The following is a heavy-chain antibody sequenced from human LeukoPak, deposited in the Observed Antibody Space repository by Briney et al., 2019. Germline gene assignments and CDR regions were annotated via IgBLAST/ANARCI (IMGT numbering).Heavy chain of an antibody. CDR2: ISSGSRTI. CDR3: ARESITGHRDFDY. J-gene: IGHJ4*02. Sequence: TGGSLRLSCAASGFTFSSYSMNWVRQAPGKGLEWLSYISSGSRTIYYADSVQGRFTVSRDTAKNLLFLQMNSLRVGDTAVYYCARESITGHRDFDYWGQGILVTVSS. CDR1: GFTFSSYS. V-gene: IGHV3-48*01. D-gene: IGHD2-8*02.